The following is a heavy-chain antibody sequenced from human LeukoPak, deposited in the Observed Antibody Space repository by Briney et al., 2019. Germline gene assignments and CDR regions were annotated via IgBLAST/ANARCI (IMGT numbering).Heavy chain of an antibody. CDR2: IYHSGST. CDR1: GGSISRGTYY. CDR3: ARGLYYYDSGGQNWFDP. J-gene: IGHJ5*02. Sequence: KPSETLSLTCTVSGGSISRGTYYWSWIRQHPGKGLEWIGYIYHSGSTYYYPSLKSRVTISIDTAGNQFSLKLSSVTAADTAVYYCARGLYYYDSGGQNWFDPWGQGTLVTVSS. V-gene: IGHV4-31*03. D-gene: IGHD3-22*01.